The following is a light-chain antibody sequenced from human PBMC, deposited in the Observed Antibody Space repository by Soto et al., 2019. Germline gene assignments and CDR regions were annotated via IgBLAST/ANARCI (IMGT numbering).Light chain of an antibody. V-gene: IGLV1-47*01. CDR1: SSNIGSNY. CDR3: AAWDDSLSGYV. J-gene: IGLJ1*01. Sequence: QSVLTQPPSASGTPGQRVTISCSGSSSNIGSNYVYWYQQLPGTAPKLLIYRNNQRPSGVPDRFSGSKSGTSASLAISGLRSEDAADYYCAAWDDSLSGYVFGPGTKLTVL. CDR2: RNN.